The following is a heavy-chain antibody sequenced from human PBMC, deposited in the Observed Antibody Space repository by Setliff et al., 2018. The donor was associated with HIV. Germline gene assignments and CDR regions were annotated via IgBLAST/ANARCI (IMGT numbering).Heavy chain of an antibody. V-gene: IGHV4-61*01. Sequence: SETLSLTCTVSGGSVSSGSYYWSWIRQPPGKGLEWIGYIYYSGSTKHNPSLKSRVTISLDTSKNQFSLKLTSVTAADTAVYYCASGSSSSEIDYWGQGTLVTVSS. CDR3: ASGSSSSEIDY. CDR2: IYYSGST. CDR1: GGSVSSGSYY. J-gene: IGHJ4*02. D-gene: IGHD6-6*01.